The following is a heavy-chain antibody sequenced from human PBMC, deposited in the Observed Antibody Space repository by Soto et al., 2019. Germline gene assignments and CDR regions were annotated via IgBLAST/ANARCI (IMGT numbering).Heavy chain of an antibody. Sequence: EVQLVESGGDLVQPGGSLRLSCAGSGFTLNSFSMNWVRQAPGKGLEWISYSSRSRATIYYADSVKGRFTISRDDAKNSLDLQMNSLRDDDTAVYYCVRGRSDSLMDVWGQGTTVTVSS. CDR2: SSRSRATI. CDR1: GFTLNSFS. CDR3: VRGRSDSLMDV. D-gene: IGHD2-15*01. V-gene: IGHV3-48*02. J-gene: IGHJ6*02.